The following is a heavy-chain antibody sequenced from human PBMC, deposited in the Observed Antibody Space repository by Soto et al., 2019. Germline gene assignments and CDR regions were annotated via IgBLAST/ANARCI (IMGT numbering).Heavy chain of an antibody. CDR1: GYTFTTYQ. D-gene: IGHD3-22*01. Sequence: ASVKVSCKASGYTFTTYQMHWVRQAPGQGLEWMGTINPSGGSTSYAQKFQGRVTLTRDTSTSTFYMELSSLRSEGTAVFYCARAVYYFDSSGSMYYFDYWGQGTLVTVSS. V-gene: IGHV1-46*01. J-gene: IGHJ4*02. CDR2: INPSGGST. CDR3: ARAVYYFDSSGSMYYFDY.